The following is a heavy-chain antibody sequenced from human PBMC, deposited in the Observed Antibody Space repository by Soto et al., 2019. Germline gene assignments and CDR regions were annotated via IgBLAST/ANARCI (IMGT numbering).Heavy chain of an antibody. Sequence: GGSLRLSCAASGFTFSSYSMNWVRQAPGKGLEWVSYISSSSSTIYYADSVKGRFTISRDNAKNSLYLQMNSLRDEDTAVYYCARETSMVRGNDAFDIWGQGTMVTVSS. CDR2: ISSSSSTI. D-gene: IGHD3-10*01. J-gene: IGHJ3*02. CDR3: ARETSMVRGNDAFDI. CDR1: GFTFSSYS. V-gene: IGHV3-48*02.